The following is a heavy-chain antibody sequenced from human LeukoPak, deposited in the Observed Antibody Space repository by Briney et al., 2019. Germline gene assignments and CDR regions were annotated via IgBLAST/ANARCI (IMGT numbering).Heavy chain of an antibody. CDR2: INHSGST. V-gene: IGHV4-34*01. J-gene: IGHJ4*02. CDR1: GGSFSGYY. CDR3: AGLQNYYDSSGSPAAEPLDY. D-gene: IGHD3-22*01. Sequence: SETLSLTCAVDGGSFSGYYWSWIRQPPGKGLEWIGEINHSGSTNYNPSLKSRVTISVDTSKNQFSLKLSSVTAADTAVYYCAGLQNYYDSSGSPAAEPLDYWGQGTLVTVSS.